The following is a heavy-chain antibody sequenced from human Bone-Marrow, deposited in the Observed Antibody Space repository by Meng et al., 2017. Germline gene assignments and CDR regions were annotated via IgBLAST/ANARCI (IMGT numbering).Heavy chain of an antibody. CDR1: GGSISSSSYY. D-gene: IGHD3-22*01. V-gene: IGHV4-39*07. CDR2: VYFSGGT. Sequence: SETLSLTCTVSGGSISSSSYYWGWIRQPPGKGLVWIGSVYFSGGTYYNPSLNSRVTLSADTYKNQYSLKLSSMTAADTAVYSCARESGALLPEYRLVEYWGQGTLVTVSS. J-gene: IGHJ4*02. CDR3: ARESGALLPEYRLVEY.